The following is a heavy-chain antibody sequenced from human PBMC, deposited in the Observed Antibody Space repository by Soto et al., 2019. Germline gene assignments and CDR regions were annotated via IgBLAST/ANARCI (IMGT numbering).Heavy chain of an antibody. CDR2: ISAYNGNT. CDR3: ARTSPAYCTNGVCYGTFDY. J-gene: IGHJ4*02. CDR1: GYTFTSYG. V-gene: IGHV1-18*01. D-gene: IGHD2-8*01. Sequence: ASVKVSFNASGYTFTSYGISWVRQAPGQGLEWMGWISAYNGNTNYAQKLQGRVTMTTDTYTSTAYMELRSLRSDDTAVYYCARTSPAYCTNGVCYGTFDYWAQGTLVTVSS.